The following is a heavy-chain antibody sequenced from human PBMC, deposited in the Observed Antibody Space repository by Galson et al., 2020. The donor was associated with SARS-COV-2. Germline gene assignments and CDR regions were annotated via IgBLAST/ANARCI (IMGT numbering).Heavy chain of an antibody. V-gene: IGHV1-3*01. J-gene: IGHJ6*02. Sequence: ASVKVSCKASGYTFTSYAMHWVRQAPGQRLEWMGWINAGNGNTKYSQKFQGRVTITRDTSASTAYMELSSLRSEDTAVYYCARGIIAAAGHRGGYYYYGMDVWGQGTTVTVSS. CDR1: GYTFTSYA. CDR3: ARGIIAAAGHRGGYYYYGMDV. CDR2: INAGNGNT. D-gene: IGHD6-13*01.